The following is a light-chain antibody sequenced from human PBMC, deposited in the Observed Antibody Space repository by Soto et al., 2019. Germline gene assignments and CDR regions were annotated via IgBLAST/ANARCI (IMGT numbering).Light chain of an antibody. Sequence: EIVLTQSPGTLSLSPGERATLSCRASQSVSSSYLAWYQQKPGQAPRLLIYGASSRATGIPDRFSGSGSGTDFTLTISRLEPEDVAVYYCQKYGSSPRFTFGPGTKVDIK. J-gene: IGKJ3*01. V-gene: IGKV3-20*01. CDR3: QKYGSSPRFT. CDR1: QSVSSSY. CDR2: GAS.